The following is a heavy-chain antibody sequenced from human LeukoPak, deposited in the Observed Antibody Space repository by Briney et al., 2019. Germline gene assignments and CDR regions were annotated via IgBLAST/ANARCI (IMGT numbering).Heavy chain of an antibody. Sequence: SETLSLTCAVYGGSFSGYYWSWIRQPPGKGLEWIGEINHSGSTNYNPSLKSRVTISVDTSKNQFSLKLSSVTAADTAVYYCARPRRIAVAGIRVGYFDYWGQGILVTVSS. D-gene: IGHD6-19*01. J-gene: IGHJ4*02. CDR3: ARPRRIAVAGIRVGYFDY. CDR2: INHSGST. CDR1: GGSFSGYY. V-gene: IGHV4-34*01.